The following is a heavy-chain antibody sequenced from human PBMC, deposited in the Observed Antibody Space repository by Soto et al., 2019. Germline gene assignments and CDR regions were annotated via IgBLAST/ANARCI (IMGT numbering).Heavy chain of an antibody. CDR1: GFTFSSYG. CDR2: ISYDGSNK. CDR3: AKDSYRYCISTSCAPEWFDP. D-gene: IGHD2-2*01. J-gene: IGHJ5*02. V-gene: IGHV3-30*18. Sequence: QVQLVESGGGVVQPGRSLRLSCAASGFTFSSYGMHWVRQAPGKGLEWVAVISYDGSNKYYADSVKGRFTISRDNSKNTLYLQMNSLRDEDTAVYYCAKDSYRYCISTSCAPEWFDPWGQGTLVTVSS.